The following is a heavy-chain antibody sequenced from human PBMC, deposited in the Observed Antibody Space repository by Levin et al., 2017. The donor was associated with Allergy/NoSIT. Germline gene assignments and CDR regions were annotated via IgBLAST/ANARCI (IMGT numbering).Heavy chain of an antibody. CDR3: AKEQSSGFYRTADY. V-gene: IGHV3-30*18. D-gene: IGHD6-19*01. CDR1: GFTSSSCG. CDR2: ITYGVGNK. J-gene: IGHJ4*02. Sequence: GGSLRLSCAASGFTSSSCGMHWVRQAPGEGLEWVAVITYGVGNKYYADFVKGRLTTSRDDAKNTVYLEMNSLRDEDTAVYYCAKEQSSGFYRTADYWGQGTLVTVSS.